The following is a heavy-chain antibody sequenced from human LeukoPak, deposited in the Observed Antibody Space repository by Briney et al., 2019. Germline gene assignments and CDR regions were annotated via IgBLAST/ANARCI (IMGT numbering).Heavy chain of an antibody. CDR3: ARNYCTNGVCYFNWFDP. CDR1: GGSICSYY. CDR2: IYTSGST. V-gene: IGHV4-4*07. D-gene: IGHD2-8*01. Sequence: PSETLSLTXTVSGGSICSYYWSWIRQPAGKGLEWLGRIYTSGSTNYNPSLKSRVTMSVDTSKHQFSLKLSSVTAADTAVYYCARNYCTNGVCYFNWFDPWGQGTLVTVSS. J-gene: IGHJ5*02.